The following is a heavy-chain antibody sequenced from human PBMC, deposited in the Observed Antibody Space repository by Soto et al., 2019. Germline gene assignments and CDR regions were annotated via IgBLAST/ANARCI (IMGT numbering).Heavy chain of an antibody. CDR3: AREGPAPYYYYGMDV. Sequence: QVQLVQSRGEVKKPGASVKVSCKTSGYSFTTYGISWVRQAPGQGLEWMGWISGYNGNTNYAQNLQGRVTMTTDTATSTAYMELRSLRSDDTAVYYGAREGPAPYYYYGMDVWGQGSTVTVSS. V-gene: IGHV1-18*01. CDR1: GYSFTTYG. CDR2: ISGYNGNT. J-gene: IGHJ6*02.